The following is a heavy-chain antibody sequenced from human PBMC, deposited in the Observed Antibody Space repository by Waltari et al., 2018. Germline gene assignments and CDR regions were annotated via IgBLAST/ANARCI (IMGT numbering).Heavy chain of an antibody. D-gene: IGHD6-19*01. J-gene: IGHJ3*02. Sequence: QVQLVASGGGVVQPGRSLRLSCSASGFTFSRYSMHWVRQASGKGLEWVAVISAGGSNKFYVDSVKGRFTISRDNSKNTLYLQVNSLRTEDTAVYYCAKDDGSGGAFDIWGQGTMVTVSS. CDR2: ISAGGSNK. CDR1: GFTFSRYS. CDR3: AKDDGSGGAFDI. V-gene: IGHV3-30*18.